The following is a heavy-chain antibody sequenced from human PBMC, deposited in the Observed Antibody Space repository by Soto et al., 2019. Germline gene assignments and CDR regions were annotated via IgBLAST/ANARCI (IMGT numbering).Heavy chain of an antibody. D-gene: IGHD3-3*01. CDR3: ARRTTTFGVVGYYYGMDV. Sequence: GESLKISCKGSGYSFTSYWIGWVRQMPGKGLEWMGIIYPGDSDTRYSPSFQGQVTISADKSISTAYLQWSSLKASDTAMYYCARRTTTFGVVGYYYGMDVWGQGTTVPSP. J-gene: IGHJ6*02. V-gene: IGHV5-51*01. CDR2: IYPGDSDT. CDR1: GYSFTSYW.